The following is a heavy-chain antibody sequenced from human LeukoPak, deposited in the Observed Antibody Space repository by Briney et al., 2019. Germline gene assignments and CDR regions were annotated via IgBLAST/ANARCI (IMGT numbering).Heavy chain of an antibody. CDR1: GFTFSSYA. D-gene: IGHD3-16*02. Sequence: GGSLRLSCAASGFTFSSYAMHWVRQAPGKGLEWVAVISYDGSNKYYADSVKGRFTISRDNSKNTLYLQMNSLRAEDTAVYYCARDRSMITFGGVIGNPYGAFDIWGQGTMVTVSS. CDR2: ISYDGSNK. V-gene: IGHV3-30-3*01. J-gene: IGHJ3*02. CDR3: ARDRSMITFGGVIGNPYGAFDI.